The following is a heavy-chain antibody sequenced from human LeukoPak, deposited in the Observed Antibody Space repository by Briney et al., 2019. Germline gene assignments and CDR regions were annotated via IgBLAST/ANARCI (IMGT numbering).Heavy chain of an antibody. V-gene: IGHV3-21*01. Sequence: GGSLRLSCAASGFTFSSYSMNWVRQAPGKGLEWVSSISSNSNIYYADSVKGRFTISRDNAKNSLYLQMNSLRAEDTAVYYCAREDYYDYVWGSYHLFDYWGQGTLVTVSS. CDR1: GFTFSSYS. CDR3: AREDYYDYVWGSYHLFDY. J-gene: IGHJ4*02. CDR2: ISSNSNI. D-gene: IGHD3-16*02.